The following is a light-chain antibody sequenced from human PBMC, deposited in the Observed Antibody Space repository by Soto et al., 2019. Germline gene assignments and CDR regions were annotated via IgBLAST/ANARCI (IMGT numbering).Light chain of an antibody. CDR2: AAS. J-gene: IGKJ1*01. V-gene: IGKV3-20*01. CDR3: QQYGNSFRT. Sequence: EIVLTQSPGTLSLSPGERATLSCRASQSVSSSYLAWYQQKPGQAPRLLIYAASSRATYIPDRFSGSGSGTDFTLTFSRLEPEDFAVYYCQQYGNSFRTFGQGTKVEIK. CDR1: QSVSSSY.